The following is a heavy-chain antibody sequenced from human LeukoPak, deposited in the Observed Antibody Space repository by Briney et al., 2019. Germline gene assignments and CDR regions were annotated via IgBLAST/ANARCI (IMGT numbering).Heavy chain of an antibody. J-gene: IGHJ4*02. CDR2: ISAYNGNT. CDR3: ASAIAAAGSFDY. V-gene: IGHV1-18*01. CDR1: GYTFTSYG. D-gene: IGHD6-13*01. Sequence: GASVKVSCKASGYTFTSYGISWVRQAPGQGLERMGWISAYNGNTNYAQKLQGRVTMTTDTSTSTAYMELRSLRSDDTAVYYCASAIAAAGSFDYWGQGTLVTVSS.